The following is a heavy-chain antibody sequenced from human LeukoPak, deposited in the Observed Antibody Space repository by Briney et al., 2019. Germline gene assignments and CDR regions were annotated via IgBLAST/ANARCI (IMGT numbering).Heavy chain of an antibody. V-gene: IGHV3-48*01. D-gene: IGHD3/OR15-3a*01. J-gene: IGHJ4*02. CDR1: GFSFSSYT. CDR3: ATDKDWAFDY. CDR2: IDISSTTI. Sequence: GGSLRLSCAASGFSFSSYTMNWVRQAPGQGLEWLSYIDISSTTIYYADSVKGRFTISRDNAKNSLYLQMNSLRAEDTAVYYCATDKDWAFDYWGQGTLVTVSS.